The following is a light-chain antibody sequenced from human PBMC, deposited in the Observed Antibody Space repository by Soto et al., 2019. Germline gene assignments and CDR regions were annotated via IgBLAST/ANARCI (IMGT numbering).Light chain of an antibody. J-gene: IGKJ3*01. CDR3: QHTSSTPFT. CDR2: AAS. Sequence: DIQVTHSPSSLSASVIDRVTFTCLASQSISNYLNWYQQKPGKAPKLLIYAASSLQSGVPSRFSGSGSGTDFTLTISSLQPEDFATYYCQHTSSTPFTFGPGTKVDIK. CDR1: QSISNY. V-gene: IGKV1-39*01.